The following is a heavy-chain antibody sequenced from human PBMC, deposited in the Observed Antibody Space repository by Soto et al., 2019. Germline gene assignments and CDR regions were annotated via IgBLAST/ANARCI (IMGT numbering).Heavy chain of an antibody. J-gene: IGHJ6*02. CDR2: ISSSGSTI. V-gene: IGHV3-48*03. CDR3: ARAIVATAYYYGMDV. D-gene: IGHD5-12*01. CDR1: GFTFSSYE. Sequence: LRLSCAASGFTFSSYEMNWVRQAPGKGLEWVSYISSSGSTIYYADSVKGRFTISRDNAKNSLYLQMNSLRAEDTAVYYCARAIVATAYYYGMDVWGQGTTVTVSS.